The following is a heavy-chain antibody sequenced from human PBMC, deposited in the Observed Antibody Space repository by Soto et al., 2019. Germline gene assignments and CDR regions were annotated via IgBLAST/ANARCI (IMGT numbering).Heavy chain of an antibody. Sequence: PSETLSLTCTVSGGSISSSSYYWGWIRQPPGKGLEWIGSIYYSGSTYYNPSLKSRVTISVDTSKNQFSLKLSSVTAADTAVYYCASGPIVPAAMGTVFDYWGQGTLVTVSS. D-gene: IGHD2-2*01. J-gene: IGHJ4*02. CDR3: ASGPIVPAAMGTVFDY. CDR1: GGSISSSSYY. V-gene: IGHV4-39*07. CDR2: IYYSGST.